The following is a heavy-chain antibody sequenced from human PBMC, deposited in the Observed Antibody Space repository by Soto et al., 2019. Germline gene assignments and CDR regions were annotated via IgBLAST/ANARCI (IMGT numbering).Heavy chain of an antibody. V-gene: IGHV4-59*08. CDR1: GGSISSYY. CDR2: IYYSGST. Sequence: SETLSLTCTVSGGSISSYYWSWIRQPPGKGLEWIGYIYYSGSTNYNPSLKSRVTISVDTSKNQFSLKLSSVTAADTAVYYCARLWDDYVSEVIWFDPWGQGTLVSVSS. D-gene: IGHD3-16*01. J-gene: IGHJ5*02. CDR3: ARLWDDYVSEVIWFDP.